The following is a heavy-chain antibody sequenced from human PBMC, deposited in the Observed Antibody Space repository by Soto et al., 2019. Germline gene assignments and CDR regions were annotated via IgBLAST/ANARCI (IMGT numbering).Heavy chain of an antibody. CDR2: IVVGSGNT. CDR3: AAEGLGISGCSSTSCYYYYGMDV. CDR1: GFTFTSSA. D-gene: IGHD2-2*01. J-gene: IGHJ6*02. Sequence: VKVSCKASGFTFTSSAVQWVRQARGQRLEWIGWIVVGSGNTNYAQKFQERVTITRDMSTSTAYMELSSLRSEDTAVYYCAAEGLGISGCSSTSCYYYYGMDVWGQGTTVTVSS. V-gene: IGHV1-58*01.